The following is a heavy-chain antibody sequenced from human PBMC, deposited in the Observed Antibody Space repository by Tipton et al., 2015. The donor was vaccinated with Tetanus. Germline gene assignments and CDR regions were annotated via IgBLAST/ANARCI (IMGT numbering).Heavy chain of an antibody. CDR3: ARDAGPAGGGSFDY. D-gene: IGHD3-16*01. CDR1: GYSFTGYY. Sequence: QLVQSGAEVTKPGASVKVSCRASGYSFTGYYIHWLRQAPGQGLEWMGCINSNNGGTNYAQKFQGSVTMTRDTSISTVYMELSRLGSDDRAVYYCARDAGPAGGGSFDYWGQGTLVTVAS. J-gene: IGHJ4*02. CDR2: INSNNGGT. V-gene: IGHV1-2*02.